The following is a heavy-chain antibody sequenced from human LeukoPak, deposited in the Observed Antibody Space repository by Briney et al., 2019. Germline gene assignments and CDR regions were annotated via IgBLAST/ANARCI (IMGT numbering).Heavy chain of an antibody. CDR3: ATGSQIREADY. CDR1: GFSLSDYY. Sequence: GGSLRLSCAASGFSLSDYYMGWIRQGPGKGLEWLSYISGGSEDISYADSVKGRFTISRDNAKQSLSLQMNSLRAEDTAVYYCATGSQIREADYWGQGTLVTVSS. J-gene: IGHJ4*02. V-gene: IGHV3-11*01. D-gene: IGHD3-10*01. CDR2: ISGGSEDI.